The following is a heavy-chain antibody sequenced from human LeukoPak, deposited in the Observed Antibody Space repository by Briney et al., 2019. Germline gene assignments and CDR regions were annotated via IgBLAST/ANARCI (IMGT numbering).Heavy chain of an antibody. V-gene: IGHV6-1*01. Sequence: SQTLSLTCAISGDSVSSNSAAWNWSRQSPSRGLEWLGRTYYRSKWYNDYAVSVKSRITINPDTSKNQFSLQLNSVTPEDTAVYYCARAPKTKYCSSTSCYTFDYWGQGTLVTVSS. CDR2: TYYRSKWYN. J-gene: IGHJ4*02. CDR1: GDSVSSNSAA. CDR3: ARAPKTKYCSSTSCYTFDY. D-gene: IGHD2-2*02.